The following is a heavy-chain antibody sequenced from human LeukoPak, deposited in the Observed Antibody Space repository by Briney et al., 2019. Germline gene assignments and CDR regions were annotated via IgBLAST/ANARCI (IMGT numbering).Heavy chain of an antibody. D-gene: IGHD6-13*01. Sequence: SVKVSCKASGATFSSYAISWVRQAPGQGLEWMGRIIPILGIANYAQKFQGRVTITADKSTSTAYMELSSLRSEDTAVYYCARGIAAAAHSIYYFDYWGQGTLVTVSS. CDR3: ARGIAAAAHSIYYFDY. J-gene: IGHJ4*02. CDR1: GATFSSYA. CDR2: IIPILGIA. V-gene: IGHV1-69*04.